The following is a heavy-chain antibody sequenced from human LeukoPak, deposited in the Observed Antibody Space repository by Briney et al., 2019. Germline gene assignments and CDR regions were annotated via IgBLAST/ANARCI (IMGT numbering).Heavy chain of an antibody. V-gene: IGHV3-48*04. CDR1: GFTFSSFT. Sequence: GGSLRLSCAASGFTFSSFTMNWVRQAPGKGLEWVSYISHSDSTTSYSDSVRGRFTISRDNAKNSLYLQMNSLRAEDTVVYYCARDAGSGWFDPWGQGTLVTVSS. CDR2: ISHSDSTT. J-gene: IGHJ5*02. CDR3: ARDAGSGWFDP.